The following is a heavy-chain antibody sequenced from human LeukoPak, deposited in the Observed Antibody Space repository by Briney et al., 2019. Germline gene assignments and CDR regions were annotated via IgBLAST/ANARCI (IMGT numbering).Heavy chain of an antibody. J-gene: IGHJ3*02. V-gene: IGHV3-7*01. CDR2: IKEDGSEK. D-gene: IGHD2-2*01. CDR3: AREVPNAMNAFDI. Sequence: PGGSLRLSCAASGFTFSSYAMHWVRQAPGKGLEWVANIKEDGSEKYYVDSVKGRFTISRDNAKNSLYLQMNSLRAEDTALYYCAREVPNAMNAFDIWGQGTMVTVSS. CDR1: GFTFSSYA.